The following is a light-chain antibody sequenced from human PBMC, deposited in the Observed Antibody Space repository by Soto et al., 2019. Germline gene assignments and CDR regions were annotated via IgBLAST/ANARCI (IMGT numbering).Light chain of an antibody. CDR3: TSYTNSNTPVV. Sequence: QSALTQPASVSGSPGQWITISCTGTSSDVGAYNYVSWYQHHPGKAPKLIIYEVSIRPSGVSNRFSGSKSVNTASLTISGLQAEDEADYYCTSYTNSNTPVVFGGGTKLTVL. CDR1: SSDVGAYNY. J-gene: IGLJ2*01. CDR2: EVS. V-gene: IGLV2-14*01.